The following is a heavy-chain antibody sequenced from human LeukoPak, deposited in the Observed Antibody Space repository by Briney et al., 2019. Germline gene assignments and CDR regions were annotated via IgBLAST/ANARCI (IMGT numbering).Heavy chain of an antibody. CDR2: INWNGGST. J-gene: IGHJ5*02. CDR1: GFTFDDYS. CDR3: ARAQEKYYYDSSGYRFDP. Sequence: GGSLRLSCAASGFTFDDYSMSWVRQAPGKGLEWVSGINWNGGSTGYADSVKGRFTISRDNAKNSLYLQMNSLRVEDTALYYCARAQEKYYYDSSGYRFDPWGQGTLVTVSS. D-gene: IGHD3-22*01. V-gene: IGHV3-20*04.